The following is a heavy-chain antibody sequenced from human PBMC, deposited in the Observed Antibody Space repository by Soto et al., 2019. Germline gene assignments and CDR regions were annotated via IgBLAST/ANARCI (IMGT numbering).Heavy chain of an antibody. J-gene: IGHJ4*02. CDR3: ARALAKGGGSAGFDY. D-gene: IGHD1-26*01. CDR1: GYTFTVYY. V-gene: IGHV1-2*02. CDR2: INPKSGGT. Sequence: DSVKVSGKASGYTFTVYYMHWVRQAPGQGLEWMGWINPKSGGTMYPQKFQGRVTMTWDTSISTAYMALTRLRSDDTAVYYCARALAKGGGSAGFDYWGQGTLVTVSS.